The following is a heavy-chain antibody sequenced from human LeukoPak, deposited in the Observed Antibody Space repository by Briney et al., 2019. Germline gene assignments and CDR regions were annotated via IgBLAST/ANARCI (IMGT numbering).Heavy chain of an antibody. V-gene: IGHV3-23*01. CDR1: GFTFSSYG. D-gene: IGHD3-9*01. CDR3: ARDSRYFDWLTKEDYYYMDV. J-gene: IGHJ6*03. CDR2: ISGSGGST. Sequence: GGSLRLSCAASGFTFSSYGMSWVRQAPGKGLEWVSAISGSGGSTYYADSVKGRFTISRDNAKNSLYLQMNSLRAEDTAVYYCARDSRYFDWLTKEDYYYMDVWGKGTTVTISS.